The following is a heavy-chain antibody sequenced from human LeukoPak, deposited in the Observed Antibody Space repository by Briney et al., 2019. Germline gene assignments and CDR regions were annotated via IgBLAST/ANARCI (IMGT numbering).Heavy chain of an antibody. Sequence: GGSLRLSCAASGFTVSSYYMSWVRQAPGKGLEWVSVLYSDYSTYYADSVKGRFTISRDNSKNTLYLQMNSLRAEDTAVYYCARRMTRDYFYMDVWGKGTTVTVSS. CDR2: LYSDYST. V-gene: IGHV3-53*01. CDR3: ARRMTRDYFYMDV. J-gene: IGHJ6*03. CDR1: GFTVSSYY.